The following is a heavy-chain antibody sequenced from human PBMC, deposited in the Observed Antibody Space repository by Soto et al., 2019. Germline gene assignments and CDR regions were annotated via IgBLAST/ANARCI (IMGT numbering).Heavy chain of an antibody. J-gene: IGHJ5*02. Sequence: ESLRLSCAASGFTFSSYWMHWVRQAPGKGLVWVSRINNDGSSISYADSVKGRFTISRDNAKNTLYLQMNSLRVEDTAVYYCAKVGYYGSGSLGFDPWGQGTLVTVSS. CDR2: INNDGSSI. V-gene: IGHV3-74*01. CDR1: GFTFSSYW. CDR3: AKVGYYGSGSLGFDP. D-gene: IGHD3-10*01.